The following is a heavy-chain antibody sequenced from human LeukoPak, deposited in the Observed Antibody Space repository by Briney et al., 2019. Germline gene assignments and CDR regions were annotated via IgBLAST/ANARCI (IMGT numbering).Heavy chain of an antibody. CDR1: GFTFSSHA. J-gene: IGHJ4*02. D-gene: IGHD3-22*01. CDR3: VYYDSSGYEYGRLRY. Sequence: GGSLRLSCAASGFTFSSHASGWVRQTPGKGLEWISNLSAGGITLYADSVKGRFSISRDNYKNTLYLQMTGLGAKDTALYFCVYYDSSGYEYGRLRYWGQGTPAIVSS. V-gene: IGHV3-23*01. CDR2: LSAGGIT.